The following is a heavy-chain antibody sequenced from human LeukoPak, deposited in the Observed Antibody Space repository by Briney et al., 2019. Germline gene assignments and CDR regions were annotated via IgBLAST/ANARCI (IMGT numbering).Heavy chain of an antibody. Sequence: SETLSLTCTVSGGSISSYYWSWIRQPAGKGLEWIGRIYTSGSTNYNPSLKSRVTMSVDTSKNQFSLKLSSVTAADTAVYYCARLFRAAAGIYFDYWGQGTLVTVSS. J-gene: IGHJ4*02. V-gene: IGHV4-4*07. CDR3: ARLFRAAAGIYFDY. CDR1: GGSISSYY. D-gene: IGHD6-13*01. CDR2: IYTSGST.